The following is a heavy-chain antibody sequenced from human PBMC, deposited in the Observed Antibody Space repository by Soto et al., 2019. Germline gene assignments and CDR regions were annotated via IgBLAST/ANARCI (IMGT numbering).Heavy chain of an antibody. CDR3: AKGGRQWLVTSAFNY. D-gene: IGHD6-19*01. CDR2: VSHDGRNT. Sequence: VPLVESGGGVVQPGRSLRLSCAASGFTFSDYAMHWVRQAPGKGLEWVAVVSHDGRNTHYADSVKGRFTISRDSSKNTVSMEMTILRAEDTAVYYCAKGGRQWLVTSAFNYWGQGALVTVAS. V-gene: IGHV3-30*18. CDR1: GFTFSDYA. J-gene: IGHJ4*02.